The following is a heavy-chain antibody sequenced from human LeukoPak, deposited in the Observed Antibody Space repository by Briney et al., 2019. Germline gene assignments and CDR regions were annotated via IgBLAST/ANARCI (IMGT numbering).Heavy chain of an antibody. D-gene: IGHD6-19*01. V-gene: IGHV1-2*02. J-gene: IGHJ6*03. CDR2: INPNSGGT. Sequence: ASVKVSCKASGYTFTGYYMHWVRQAPGQGLEWMGWINPNSGGTNYAQKFQGRVTMTRDTSISTAYMELSRLRSDDTAVYYCARDKSGSGYFYYYMDVWGKGTTVTVSS. CDR3: ARDKSGSGYFYYYMDV. CDR1: GYTFTGYY.